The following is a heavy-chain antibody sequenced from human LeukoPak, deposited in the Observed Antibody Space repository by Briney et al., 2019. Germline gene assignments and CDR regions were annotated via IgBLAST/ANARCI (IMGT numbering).Heavy chain of an antibody. CDR3: ATGPVSGGY. Sequence: RGTLRLSCALSGLTFTNDSVHWGRQAPGKGLKWLSYLSASSRTTVYADSVKGRFTIARHDAKYSLLLQMNSLRREDTDVYYCATGPVSGGYWRQGTLVTVCS. J-gene: IGHJ4*02. V-gene: IGHV3-48*04. CDR1: GLTFTNDS. CDR2: LSASSRTT. D-gene: IGHD3-16*01.